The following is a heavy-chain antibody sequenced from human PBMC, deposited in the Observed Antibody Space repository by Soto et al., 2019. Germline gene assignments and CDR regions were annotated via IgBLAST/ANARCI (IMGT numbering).Heavy chain of an antibody. CDR3: VREPYYYDSSGVDY. CDR2: IYPGDSDT. D-gene: IGHD3-22*01. V-gene: IGHV5-51*01. J-gene: IGHJ4*02. CDR1: GYSFTSYY. Sequence: EVQLVQSGAEVKKPGESLKISCKSSGYSFTSYYIGWVRQMPGKGLEWMGIIYPGDSDTRYSPSFQGQVTISADKPISTTYLQWSSLKASDTAMYYCVREPYYYDSSGVDYWGQGTLVTVSS.